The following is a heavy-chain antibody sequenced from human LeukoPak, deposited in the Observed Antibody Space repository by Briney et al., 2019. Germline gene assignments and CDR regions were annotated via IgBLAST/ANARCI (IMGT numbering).Heavy chain of an antibody. D-gene: IGHD4-17*01. CDR3: TRVDYGDYYFDY. Sequence: GGSLRLSCTASGYTFCDYAMSCLRDSPGEGVEWVGFIRSKAYGGTTEYDVSVKGRFTISRDDSKRIAYLQMNSLKTEDTAVYYCTRVDYGDYYFDYWGQGTLVTVS. J-gene: IGHJ4*02. CDR1: GYTFCDYA. CDR2: IRSKAYGGTT. V-gene: IGHV3-49*03.